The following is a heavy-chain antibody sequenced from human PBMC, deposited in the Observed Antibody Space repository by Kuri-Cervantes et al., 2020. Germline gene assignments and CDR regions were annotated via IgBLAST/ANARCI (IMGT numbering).Heavy chain of an antibody. CDR1: GFTFSSNW. J-gene: IGHJ4*02. D-gene: IGHD6-19*01. CDR3: ARPYSSGWLHFDY. Sequence: GESLKISCAASGFTFSSNWMHWVRQAPGKGLDWVAVISNDGSNKDYADSVKGRFSISRDNSKNTLYLQMNSLRAEDTAVYYCARPYSSGWLHFDYWGQGTLVTVSS. V-gene: IGHV3-30*03. CDR2: ISNDGSNK.